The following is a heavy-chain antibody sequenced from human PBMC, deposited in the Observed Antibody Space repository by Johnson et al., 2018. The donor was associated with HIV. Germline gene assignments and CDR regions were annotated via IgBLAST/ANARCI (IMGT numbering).Heavy chain of an antibody. CDR2: ISYDGSNK. CDR1: GFTFSSSG. V-gene: IGHV3-30*03. J-gene: IGHJ3*02. Sequence: QVQLVESGGGVVQPGRSLRLSCAASGFTFSSSGMHWVRQAPGKGLEWVAVISYDGSNKYYADSVKGRFTISRDNSKNTLYLQMNSLRAEDTAVYYCARVRVGATAFDMWGQGTMVTVSS. D-gene: IGHD1-26*01. CDR3: ARVRVGATAFDM.